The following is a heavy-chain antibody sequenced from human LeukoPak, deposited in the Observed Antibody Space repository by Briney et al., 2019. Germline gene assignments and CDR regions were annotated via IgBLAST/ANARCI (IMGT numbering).Heavy chain of an antibody. V-gene: IGHV3-21*01. CDR3: ARDGGGSSSWYASFDY. CDR2: ISSSSSYI. J-gene: IGHJ4*02. Sequence: PGGTLRLSCAASGFTFSSYSMNWVRQAPGKGLEWVSSISSSSSYIYYEDSVKGRLTISRENTKNSLYLLINSLSAEDTAFYYCARDGGGSSSWYASFDYWGQGTLVTVSS. CDR1: GFTFSSYS. D-gene: IGHD6-13*01.